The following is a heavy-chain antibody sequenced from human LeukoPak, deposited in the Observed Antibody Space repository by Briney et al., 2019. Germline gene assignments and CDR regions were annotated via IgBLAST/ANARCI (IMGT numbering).Heavy chain of an antibody. D-gene: IGHD2-15*01. Sequence: ASVKDSCKASRYTFTGNYMHWVRQAPGQRVEWVGGIYPIRGGTKYAQRFQGRVTMSRDTSISTAYMELSRLRSDDTAVYYCAREALGYCSGGTCPSWYFDLWGRGTLVTVSS. CDR2: IYPIRGGT. V-gene: IGHV1-2*02. CDR3: AREALGYCSGGTCPSWYFDL. CDR1: RYTFTGNY. J-gene: IGHJ2*01.